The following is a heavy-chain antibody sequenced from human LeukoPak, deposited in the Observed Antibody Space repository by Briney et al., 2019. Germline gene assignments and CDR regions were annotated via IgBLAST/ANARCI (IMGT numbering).Heavy chain of an antibody. V-gene: IGHV4-59*12. D-gene: IGHD2-15*01. CDR1: GGSIRSYY. CDR3: ARAGSPSCSGGSCYHYYYYYMDV. J-gene: IGHJ6*03. CDR2: IYYSGST. Sequence: SETLSLTCTVSGGSIRSYYWSWIRQPPGKGLEWIAYIYYSGSTNYNPSLKSRVTISVDTSKNQFSLKLSSVTAADTAVYYCARAGSPSCSGGSCYHYYYYYMDVWGKGTTVTVSS.